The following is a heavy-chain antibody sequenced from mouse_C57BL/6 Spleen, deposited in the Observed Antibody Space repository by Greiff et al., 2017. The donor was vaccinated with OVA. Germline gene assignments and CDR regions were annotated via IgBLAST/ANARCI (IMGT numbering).Heavy chain of an antibody. CDR3: ARSRTGTDY. J-gene: IGHJ2*01. CDR1: GYTFTSYW. CDR2: IGPYDSYT. V-gene: IGHV1-69*01. D-gene: IGHD4-1*01. Sequence: QVQLQQPGAELVMPGASVKLSCTASGYTFTSYWMHWVQQRPGQGLEWIGEIGPYDSYTNYNQMFKSKSTLTVDKSSSTAYMQVSSLTSEDSAVYYCARSRTGTDYWGQGTTLTVSS.